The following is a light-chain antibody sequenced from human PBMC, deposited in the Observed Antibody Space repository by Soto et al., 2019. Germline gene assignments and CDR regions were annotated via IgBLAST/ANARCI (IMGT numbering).Light chain of an antibody. CDR1: QSVSSY. CDR2: GAS. V-gene: IGKV3-20*01. CDR3: QQYGSSPRT. Sequence: EIVVTQSPATLSLSPGERATLSCRASQSVSSYLAWYQQKPGQAPRLLIFGASSRATGIPDRFRGSGSGTDFTLTISRLEPEDFAVYYCQQYGSSPRTFGQGTKVDIK. J-gene: IGKJ1*01.